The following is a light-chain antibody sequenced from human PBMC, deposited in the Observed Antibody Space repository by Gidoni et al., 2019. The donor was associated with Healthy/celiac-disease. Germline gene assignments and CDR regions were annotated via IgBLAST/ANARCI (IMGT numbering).Light chain of an antibody. Sequence: DIPMTQSPSSLSASVGDRVTITCQASQDISNYLNWYQQKPGKAPKLLIYDASNLETGVPSRFSGSGSGTDFTFTISRLQPEDIATYYCHQYDNHPQGLTFGGGTKVEIK. CDR1: QDISNY. J-gene: IGKJ4*01. V-gene: IGKV1-33*01. CDR3: HQYDNHPQGLT. CDR2: DAS.